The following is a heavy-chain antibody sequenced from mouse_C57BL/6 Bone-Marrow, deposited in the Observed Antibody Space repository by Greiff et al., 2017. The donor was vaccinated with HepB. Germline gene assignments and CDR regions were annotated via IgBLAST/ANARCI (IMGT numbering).Heavy chain of an antibody. CDR3: ARDSELGPFAY. CDR1: GFPFSSYA. Sequence: EVKLVQSGGGLVKPGGSLNISWAASGFPFSSYALSWVRQTPEKGLEWVATIGDEGGSTYYPANLKGRCTISIDTAKNNLYLQMSHLKSETTALYYCARDSELGPFAYWGQGTLVTVSA. J-gene: IGHJ3*01. V-gene: IGHV5-4*01. D-gene: IGHD4-1*01. CDR2: IGDEGGST.